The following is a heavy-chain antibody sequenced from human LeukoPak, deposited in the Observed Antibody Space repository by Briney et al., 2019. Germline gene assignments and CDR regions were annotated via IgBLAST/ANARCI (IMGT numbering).Heavy chain of an antibody. CDR3: ARDRPSGYPDY. J-gene: IGHJ4*02. CDR1: GGSISSYY. CDR2: IYTSGST. Sequence: PSETLSLTCTVSGGSISSYYWSWIRQAAGKGLEWIGRIYTSGSTNYNPSLKSRVALSVDTSKNQFSLKLSSVTAADTAVYYCARDRPSGYPDYWGQGTLVTVSS. V-gene: IGHV4-4*07. D-gene: IGHD5-12*01.